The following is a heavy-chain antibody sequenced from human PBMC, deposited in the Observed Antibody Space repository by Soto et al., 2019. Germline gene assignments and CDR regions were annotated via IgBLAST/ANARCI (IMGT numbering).Heavy chain of an antibody. CDR3: TTIIAVPGTDY. CDR1: GFTFSHEW. CDR2: IKSKTDGGTT. Sequence: GGSLILSCAASGFTFSHEWMSWVRQAPGKGLEWVGRIKSKTDGGTTDYAAPVKGRFTISRDDSRNTLHLQMNSLKTEDTAVYYCTTIIAVPGTDYWGQGTLVTVSS. J-gene: IGHJ4*02. V-gene: IGHV3-15*01. D-gene: IGHD6-19*01.